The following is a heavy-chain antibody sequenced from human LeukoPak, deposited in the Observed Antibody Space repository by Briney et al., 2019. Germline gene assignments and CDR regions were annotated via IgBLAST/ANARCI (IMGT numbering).Heavy chain of an antibody. CDR2: ISYDGSNK. Sequence: GGSLRLSCAASGFTFSSYAMSWVRQAPGKGLEWVAVISYDGSNKYYADSVKGRFTISRDNSKNTLYLQMNSLRAEDTAVYYGASYIRYFTMDVWGKGTTVTISS. V-gene: IGHV3-30*04. CDR1: GFTFSSYA. D-gene: IGHD3-9*01. CDR3: ASYIRYFTMDV. J-gene: IGHJ6*04.